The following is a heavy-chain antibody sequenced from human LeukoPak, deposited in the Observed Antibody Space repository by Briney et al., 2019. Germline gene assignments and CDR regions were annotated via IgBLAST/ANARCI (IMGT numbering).Heavy chain of an antibody. D-gene: IGHD6-19*01. V-gene: IGHV3-23*01. CDR1: GFTFSSYA. CDR3: AKSPSLQEIAVAGTHYFDY. Sequence: GGSLRLSCAASGFTFSSYAMSWVRQAPGKGLEWVSAVSGSGSNTYYADSVKGRFTISRDNSKNTLYLQMNSLRAEDTAVYYCAKSPSLQEIAVAGTHYFDYWGQGTLVTVSS. CDR2: VSGSGSNT. J-gene: IGHJ4*02.